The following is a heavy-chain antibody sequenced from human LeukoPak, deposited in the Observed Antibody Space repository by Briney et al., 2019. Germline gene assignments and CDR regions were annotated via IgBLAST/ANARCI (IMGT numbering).Heavy chain of an antibody. CDR1: GFCFNSSW. CDR3: ASLWDDGY. D-gene: IGHD1-1*01. J-gene: IGHJ4*02. CDR2: IKEDGSEK. V-gene: IGHV3-7*02. Sequence: GWSLTLSCVPSGFCFNSSWITWVRPAPGRGVEWVATIKEDGSEKFYVNSVKGRFTISRDNTKDSLYLQMNSLRADDAAVYYCASLWDDGYWGQGTLVTVSS.